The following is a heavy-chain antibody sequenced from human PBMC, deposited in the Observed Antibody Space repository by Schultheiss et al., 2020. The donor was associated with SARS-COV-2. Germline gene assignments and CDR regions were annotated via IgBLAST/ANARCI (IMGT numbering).Heavy chain of an antibody. CDR2: IRSKARNYAT. CDR3: TRNSTSSGWFDP. Sequence: GGSLRLSCVTSGFSFSGSGIYWVLQASGKGLEWVGRIRSKARNYATTYAASVKGRFIISRDESRNTSYLQMNSLKIEDTAVYYCTRNSTSSGWFDPWGQGTLVTVSS. CDR1: GFSFSGSG. J-gene: IGHJ5*02. V-gene: IGHV3-73*01. D-gene: IGHD5-18*01.